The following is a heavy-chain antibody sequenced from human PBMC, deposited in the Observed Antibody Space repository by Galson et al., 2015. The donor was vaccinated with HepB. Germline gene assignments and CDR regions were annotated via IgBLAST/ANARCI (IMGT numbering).Heavy chain of an antibody. CDR2: LFYRGDT. CDR3: ARERPVGATGP. Sequence: LSLTCTVSGGSVSSSSSYWGWFRQPPGKGLEWLGSLFYRGDTYYNPSLKSRVTVSVDTSKNQFSLNLSSVTAADTALYFCARERPVGATGPWGQGTLVTVSS. CDR1: GGSVSSSSSY. J-gene: IGHJ5*02. V-gene: IGHV4-39*01. D-gene: IGHD1-26*01.